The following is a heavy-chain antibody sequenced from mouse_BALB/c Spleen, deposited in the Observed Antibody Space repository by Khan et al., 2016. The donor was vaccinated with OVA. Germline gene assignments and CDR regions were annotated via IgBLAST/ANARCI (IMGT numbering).Heavy chain of an antibody. CDR1: GYSITSGYG. CDR3: ARTARIKY. CDR2: ISYSGST. Sequence: EVELVESGPGLVKPSQSLSLTCTVTGYSITSGYGWNWIRQFPGNKLEWMGYISYSGSTNYNPSLKSRISITRDTSKNQFFLQLNSVTTEDTATYYCARTARIKYWGKGTNITVSS. V-gene: IGHV3-2*02. D-gene: IGHD1-2*01. J-gene: IGHJ2*01.